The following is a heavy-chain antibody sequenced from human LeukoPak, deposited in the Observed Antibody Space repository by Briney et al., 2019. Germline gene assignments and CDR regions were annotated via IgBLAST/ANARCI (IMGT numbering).Heavy chain of an antibody. J-gene: IGHJ5*02. CDR3: ARDRPYCSSNSCYSSWFDP. D-gene: IGHD2-2*01. CDR1: GYTFTSYY. Sequence: PGASVTVSCKASGYTFTSYYMHWVRQAPGQGLEWMGIINPSDGSTSYAQKFQGRVTMTKDTSTRTVYMELSSLRSEDTAVYYCARDRPYCSSNSCYSSWFDPWGQGTLVTVSS. CDR2: INPSDGST. V-gene: IGHV1-46*01.